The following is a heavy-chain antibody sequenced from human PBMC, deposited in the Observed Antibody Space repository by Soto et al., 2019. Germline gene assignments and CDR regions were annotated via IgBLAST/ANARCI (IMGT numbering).Heavy chain of an antibody. V-gene: IGHV3-30*18. J-gene: IGHJ4*02. CDR1: GFTFSSYG. D-gene: IGHD1-1*01. CDR3: AKPVWRLGSGTHHFDY. Sequence: LGGSLRLSCAASGFTFSSYGMHWVRQAPGKGLAWVAVISYDGSNKYYADSVKGRFTISRDNSKNTLYLQMNSLRAEDTAVYYCAKPVWRLGSGTHHFDYWGQGTLVTVSS. CDR2: ISYDGSNK.